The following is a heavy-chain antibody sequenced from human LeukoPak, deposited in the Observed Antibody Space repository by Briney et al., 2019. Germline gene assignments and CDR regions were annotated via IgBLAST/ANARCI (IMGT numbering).Heavy chain of an antibody. J-gene: IGHJ4*02. D-gene: IGHD1-26*01. Sequence: GGSLRLSCAASGFTFSSYGMHWVRQATGKGLEWVSAIGTAGDTYYHGSVKGGFTISRENSKNPLYLQMNSLRAGDTAVYYCGRGSHTIGGNYFEYWGQGPMVSVSS. V-gene: IGHV3-13*01. CDR3: GRGSHTIGGNYFEY. CDR1: GFTFSSYG. CDR2: IGTAGDT.